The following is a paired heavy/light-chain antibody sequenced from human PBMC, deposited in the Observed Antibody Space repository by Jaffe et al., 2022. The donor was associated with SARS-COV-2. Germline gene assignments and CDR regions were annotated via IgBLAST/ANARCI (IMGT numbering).Heavy chain of an antibody. J-gene: IGHJ4*02. D-gene: IGHD1-20*01. Sequence: EVQLLESGGGLVQPGGSLRLSCAASGFTFSSYAMSWVRQAPGKGLEWVSAISGSGGSTYYADSVKGRFTISRDNSKNTLYLQMNSLRAEDTAVYYCAKDRFDNWDFGVRYYFDYWGQGTLVTVSS. CDR2: ISGSGGST. CDR3: AKDRFDNWDFGVRYYFDY. V-gene: IGHV3-23*01. CDR1: GFTFSSYA.
Light chain of an antibody. CDR1: QDISNY. J-gene: IGKJ5*01. V-gene: IGKV1-33*01. CDR2: DAS. Sequence: DIQMTQSPSSLSASVGDRVTITCQASQDISNYLNWYQQKPGKAPKLLIYDASNLETGVPSRFSGSGSGTDFTFTISSLQPEDIATYYCQQYDNLPTFGQGTRLEIK. CDR3: QQYDNLPT.